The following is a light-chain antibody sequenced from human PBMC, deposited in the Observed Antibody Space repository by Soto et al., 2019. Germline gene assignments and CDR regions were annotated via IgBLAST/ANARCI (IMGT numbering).Light chain of an antibody. CDR3: QQYNNWPPLT. CDR2: DAS. Sequence: EIVLTQSPGTLSLSPGERATLSCRASQTVNNGYLAWYQHKPGQAPRLLIFDASTRATGIPDRFSGSGSGTDFTLTISSLQSEDFAVYYCQQYNNWPPLTFGGGTKVEIK. CDR1: QTVNNGY. J-gene: IGKJ4*01. V-gene: IGKV3-20*01.